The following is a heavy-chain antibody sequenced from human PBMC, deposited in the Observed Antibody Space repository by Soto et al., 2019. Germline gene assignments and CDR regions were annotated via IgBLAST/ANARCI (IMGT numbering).Heavy chain of an antibody. J-gene: IGHJ3*02. CDR1: GGTFSSYA. Sequence: ASVKVSCKASGGTFSSYAISWVRQAPGQGLEWMGGIIPIFGTANYAQKFQGRVTITADESTSTAYMELSSLRSEDTAVYYCATKIQTARGAFDIWGQGTMVTVSS. D-gene: IGHD5-18*01. CDR2: IIPIFGTA. CDR3: ATKIQTARGAFDI. V-gene: IGHV1-69*13.